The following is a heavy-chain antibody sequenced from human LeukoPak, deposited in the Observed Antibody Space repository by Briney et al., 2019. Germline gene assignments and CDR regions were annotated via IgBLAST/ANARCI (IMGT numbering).Heavy chain of an antibody. CDR3: ARDGVYYGSRANWFDP. V-gene: IGHV4-59*01. J-gene: IGHJ5*02. CDR1: GGSISSYY. D-gene: IGHD3-10*01. CDR2: TYYSGST. Sequence: PETLSLTCTVSGGSISSYYWSWIRQPPGKGLEWIGYTYYSGSTNYNPSLKSRVTISVDTSKNQFSLKLSSVTAADTAVYYCARDGVYYGSRANWFDPWGQETLVTVSS.